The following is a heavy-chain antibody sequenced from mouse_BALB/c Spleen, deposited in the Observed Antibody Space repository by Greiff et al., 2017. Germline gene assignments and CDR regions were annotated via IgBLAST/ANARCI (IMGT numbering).Heavy chain of an antibody. Sequence: EVQLQQSGGGLVQPGGSLKLSCAASGFTFSSYTMSWVRQTPEKRLEWVAYISNGGGSTYYPDTVKGRFTISRDNAKNTLYLQMSSLKSEDTAMYYCARHAGYGGAWFAYWGQGTLVTVSA. CDR2: ISNGGGST. D-gene: IGHD2-2*01. CDR3: ARHAGYGGAWFAY. J-gene: IGHJ3*01. CDR1: GFTFSSYT. V-gene: IGHV5-12-2*01.